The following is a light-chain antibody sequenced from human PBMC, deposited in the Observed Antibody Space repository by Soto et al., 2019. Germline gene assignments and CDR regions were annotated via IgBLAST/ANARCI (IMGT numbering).Light chain of an antibody. CDR2: GAS. Sequence: EIVMTQSPATLSVSPGERVTLSCRASQSVSSYLAWYQQKPGQAPRLLIYGASTRATGIPARFSGSGSGPEFTLTISSLQSEDFAVYYCQQYNNCPATFGQGTKVEIK. J-gene: IGKJ1*01. V-gene: IGKV3-15*01. CDR1: QSVSSY. CDR3: QQYNNCPAT.